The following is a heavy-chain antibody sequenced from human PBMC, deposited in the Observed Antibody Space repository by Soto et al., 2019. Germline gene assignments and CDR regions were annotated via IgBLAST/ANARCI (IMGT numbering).Heavy chain of an antibody. D-gene: IGHD2-15*01. J-gene: IGHJ6*02. V-gene: IGHV3-11*01. Sequence: PGGSLRLSCAASGFTFSDYYMSWIRQAPGKGLEWVSYISSSGSAIYYADSVKGRFTISRDNAKNSLYLQMNSLRAEDTAVYYCARGDMGYYYYAMDVWGQGTTVPVSS. CDR1: GFTFSDYY. CDR2: ISSSGSAI. CDR3: ARGDMGYYYYAMDV.